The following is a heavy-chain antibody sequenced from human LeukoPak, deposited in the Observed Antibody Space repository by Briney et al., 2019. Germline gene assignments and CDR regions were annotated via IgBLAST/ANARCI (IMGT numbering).Heavy chain of an antibody. J-gene: IGHJ4*02. CDR1: GYTFTGYY. V-gene: IGHV1-2*02. Sequence: ASVKASCKASGYTFTGYYMHWVRQAPGQGLEWMGWINPNSGGTNYAQKFQGRVTMTRDTSISTAYMELSRLRSDDTAVYYCARPQLPTYYYDSSGYYYWGQGTLVTVSS. D-gene: IGHD3-22*01. CDR2: INPNSGGT. CDR3: ARPQLPTYYYDSSGYYY.